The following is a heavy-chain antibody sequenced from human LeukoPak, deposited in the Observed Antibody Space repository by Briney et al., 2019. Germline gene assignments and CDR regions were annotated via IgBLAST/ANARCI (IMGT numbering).Heavy chain of an antibody. Sequence: GGSLRLSCAASGFTFSSFGMSWVRQVPGKGLEWVSGISNSADRTYYADHVRGRFTISRDNSKNTVVLQMNSLTVEDSAVYYCAKGTSTMANRPADNWGQGTLVNVSS. CDR3: AKGTSTMANRPADN. CDR2: ISNSADRT. J-gene: IGHJ4*02. V-gene: IGHV3-23*01. D-gene: IGHD5/OR15-5a*01. CDR1: GFTFSSFG.